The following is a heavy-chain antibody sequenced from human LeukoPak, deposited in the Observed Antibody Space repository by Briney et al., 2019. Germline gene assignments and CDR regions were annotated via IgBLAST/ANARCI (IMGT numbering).Heavy chain of an antibody. V-gene: IGHV4-30-4*07. D-gene: IGHD3-3*01. CDR2: IYYTGNT. CDR3: ARGSPLILRFLEWLRWFDP. J-gene: IGHJ5*02. CDR1: GGSISSGGYS. Sequence: ESSQTLSLTCAVSGGSISSGGYSWTWIRQPPGKGMEWIAYIYYTGNTYFNPSLKSRVTISVDTSKNQFSLKLSSVTAADTAVYYRARGSPLILRFLEWLRWFDPWGQGTLVTVSS.